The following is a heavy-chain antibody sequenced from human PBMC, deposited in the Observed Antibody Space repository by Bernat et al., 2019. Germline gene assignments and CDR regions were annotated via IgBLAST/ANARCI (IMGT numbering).Heavy chain of an antibody. CDR2: IKQDGRDK. D-gene: IGHD3-16*01. Sequence: EVQLVESGGGLVRPGGSLGLSCAAPASTFITYGLTWARQAPGKGREWVANIKQDGRDKHYVGSVKGRFTISRDNAYNSLSLQMNSLRAEDTAVYYCAREFSAYRAFDIWGQGTLVAVSS. CDR1: ASTFITYG. CDR3: AREFSAYRAFDI. V-gene: IGHV3-7*01. J-gene: IGHJ3*02.